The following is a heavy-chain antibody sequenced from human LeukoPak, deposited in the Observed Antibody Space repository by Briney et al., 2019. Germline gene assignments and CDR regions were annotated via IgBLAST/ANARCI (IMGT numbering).Heavy chain of an antibody. CDR2: MNPNSGNT. V-gene: IGHV1-8*02. D-gene: IGHD6-6*01. CDR1: GYTFTSYG. J-gene: IGHJ4*02. Sequence: ASVKVSCKASGYTFTSYGISWVRQATGQGLEWMGWMNPNSGNTGYAQKFQGRVTMTRNTSISTAYMELSSLRSEDTAVYYCARDRDVTSSYFDYWGQGTLVTVSS. CDR3: ARDRDVTSSYFDY.